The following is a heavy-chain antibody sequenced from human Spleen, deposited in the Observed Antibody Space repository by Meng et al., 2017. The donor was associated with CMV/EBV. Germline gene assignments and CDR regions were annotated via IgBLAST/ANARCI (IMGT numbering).Heavy chain of an antibody. CDR2: ISSSGSTI. D-gene: IGHD2-2*01. CDR1: GFDFSNHI. Sequence: GGSLRLSCAASGFDFSNHILNWVRQAPGKGLEWVSYISSSGSTIYYADSVKGRFTISRDNAKNSLYLQMNSLRAEDTAVYYCARDIVVVPAAMMIYYYYYGMDVWGQGTTVTVSS. V-gene: IGHV3-48*04. CDR3: ARDIVVVPAAMMIYYYYYGMDV. J-gene: IGHJ6*02.